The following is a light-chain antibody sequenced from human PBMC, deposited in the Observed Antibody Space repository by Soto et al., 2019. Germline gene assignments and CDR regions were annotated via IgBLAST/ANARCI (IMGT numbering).Light chain of an antibody. CDR2: DVC. CDR3: SSYTSSSTLPYV. V-gene: IGLV2-14*01. CDR1: SSDVGGYNY. Sequence: QSVLTQPASVSRSPGQSITISCTGTSSDVGGYNYVSWYQQHPGKAPKLMIYDVCNRPSGVSNRFSGSKSGNTASLTISGLQAEDEADYYCSSYTSSSTLPYVFGTGTKVTVL. J-gene: IGLJ1*01.